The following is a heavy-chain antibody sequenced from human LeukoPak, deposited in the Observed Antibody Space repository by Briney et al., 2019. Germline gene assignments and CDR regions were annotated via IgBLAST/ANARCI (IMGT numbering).Heavy chain of an antibody. Sequence: ASVKVSCKASGYTFITYGISWVRQAPGQGLEWMGWINPNSGGTNYAPKFQGRVTMTRDTSISTAYMELSRLRSDDTAVYYCATSTFYCSSTSCYFNWGQGTLVTVSS. D-gene: IGHD2-2*01. V-gene: IGHV1-2*02. J-gene: IGHJ4*02. CDR2: INPNSGGT. CDR1: GYTFITYG. CDR3: ATSTFYCSSTSCYFN.